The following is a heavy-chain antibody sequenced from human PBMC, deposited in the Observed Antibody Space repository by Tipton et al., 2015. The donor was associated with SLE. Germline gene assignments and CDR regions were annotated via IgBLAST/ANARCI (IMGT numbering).Heavy chain of an antibody. D-gene: IGHD3-10*01. CDR3: AREKAGGSGKKLYFDY. CDR1: GGSISSSSYY. CDR2: IYYSGST. Sequence: LRLSCTVSGGSISSSSYYWGWIRQPPGKGLEWIGSIYYSGSTYYNPSLESRVTISVDTSKNQFSLKLSSVAAADTAVYYCAREKAGGSGKKLYFDYWGQGTLVTVSS. J-gene: IGHJ4*02. V-gene: IGHV4-39*07.